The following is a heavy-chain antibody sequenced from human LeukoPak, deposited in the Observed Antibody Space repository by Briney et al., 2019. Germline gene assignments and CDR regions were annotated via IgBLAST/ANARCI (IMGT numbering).Heavy chain of an antibody. Sequence: SETLSLTCTVSGGSISSHYWSWIRQPPGKGLEWIGYIYYTGSTNYNPSLKSRVTISVDTSKNQFSLKLSSMTAADTAVYYCARGGSGYYYGSLDYWGQGTLVTVSS. CDR2: IYYTGST. J-gene: IGHJ4*02. D-gene: IGHD3-22*01. V-gene: IGHV4-59*11. CDR1: GGSISSHY. CDR3: ARGGSGYYYGSLDY.